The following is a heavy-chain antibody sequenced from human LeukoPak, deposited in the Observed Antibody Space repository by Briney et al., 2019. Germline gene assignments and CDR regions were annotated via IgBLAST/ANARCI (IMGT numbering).Heavy chain of an antibody. CDR2: IYYSGTT. CDR1: GGSISSYY. D-gene: IGHD6-13*01. CDR3: ARGLYIAAAQYGY. Sequence: SETLSLTWTVSGGSISSYYWSWIRQPPGKGLEWIGYIYYSGTTNYNPSLKSRVTISVDPSKNQFSLKLSSVTAADTAVYYCARGLYIAAAQYGYWGQGTLVTVSS. V-gene: IGHV4-59*01. J-gene: IGHJ4*02.